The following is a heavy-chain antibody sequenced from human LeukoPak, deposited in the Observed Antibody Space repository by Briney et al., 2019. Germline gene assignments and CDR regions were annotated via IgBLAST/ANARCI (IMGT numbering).Heavy chain of an antibody. Sequence: GGSLRLSRAGSGFALSDYYMTWIRQAPGKGLEWISYITSSGSTIHYADSVKGRSTISRDNAKNSVYLEMNDLRLEDTALYYCARDRSSGGAFDIWGRGTMVTVSS. D-gene: IGHD3-10*01. CDR2: ITSSGSTI. CDR3: ARDRSSGGAFDI. V-gene: IGHV3-11*01. CDR1: GFALSDYY. J-gene: IGHJ3*02.